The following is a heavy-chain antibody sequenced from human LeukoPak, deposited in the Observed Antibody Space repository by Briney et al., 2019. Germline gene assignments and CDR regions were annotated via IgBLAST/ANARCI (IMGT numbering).Heavy chain of an antibody. V-gene: IGHV1-58*01. CDR1: GFTFSTSA. CDR2: IVVGSGAT. J-gene: IGHJ3*02. Sequence: ASVKVSCKTSGFTFSTSAVQWVRQARGQRLEWVGWIVVGSGATNYAQSLQGRFTITRDMSTNTAYMELSSLGSEDSAVYYCAAELYGVYTDCCTFHIWGQGTMVTVSS. D-gene: IGHD4-17*01. CDR3: AAELYGVYTDCCTFHI.